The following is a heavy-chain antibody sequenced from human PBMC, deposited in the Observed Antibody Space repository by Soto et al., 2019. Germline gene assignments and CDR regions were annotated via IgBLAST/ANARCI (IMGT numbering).Heavy chain of an antibody. J-gene: IGHJ4*02. CDR3: ARLTRGVYDSGRLWEKFDY. CDR2: IYWDDDK. D-gene: IGHD5-12*01. Sequence: QITVKESGLTLVKPTETLTLTCTFSGFSLSSIGMGVGWIRQPPGKALEWLALIYWDDDKRYSPSLSSRLTITEDTSKNEVDLTMTNMDPVDTATYYCARLTRGVYDSGRLWEKFDYWGQGTLVTVSS. CDR1: GFSLSSIGMG. V-gene: IGHV2-5*02.